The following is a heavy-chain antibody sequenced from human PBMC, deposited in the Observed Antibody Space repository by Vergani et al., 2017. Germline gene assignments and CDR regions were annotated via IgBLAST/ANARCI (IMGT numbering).Heavy chain of an antibody. Sequence: EVQVVQSGGGLVKPGGSLRLSCETSGFIFSDYNLNWVRQAPGSGLEWVASISGRSSYVNYAVSVKGRFTISRDNAKNSLFLQMNSLRAEDTAVYYCAKDQGKRIFGVDYPGPHFYWGQGTLVTVSS. V-gene: IGHV3-21*02. D-gene: IGHD3-3*01. J-gene: IGHJ4*02. CDR2: ISGRSSYV. CDR1: GFIFSDYN. CDR3: AKDQGKRIFGVDYPGPHFY.